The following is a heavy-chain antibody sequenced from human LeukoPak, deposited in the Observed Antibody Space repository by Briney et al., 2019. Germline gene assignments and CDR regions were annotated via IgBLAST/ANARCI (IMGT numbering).Heavy chain of an antibody. CDR2: INHSGST. CDR1: GGSFSGYY. Sequence: PSETLSLTCAVYGGSFSGYYWSWIRQPPGKGLEWIGEINHSGSTNYNLSLKSRVTISVDTSKNQFSLKLSSVTAADTAVYYCARYYAPRRYNWFDPWGQGTLVTVSS. CDR3: ARYYAPRRYNWFDP. J-gene: IGHJ5*02. D-gene: IGHD3-16*01. V-gene: IGHV4-34*01.